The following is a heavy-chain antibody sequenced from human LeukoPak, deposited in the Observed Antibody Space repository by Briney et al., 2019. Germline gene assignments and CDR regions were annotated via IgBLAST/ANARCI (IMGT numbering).Heavy chain of an antibody. J-gene: IGHJ6*02. CDR2: IYYSGST. CDR3: AREPLSIAAAGHYYYYYGMDV. CDR1: GGSISSSSYY. V-gene: IGHV4-39*07. Sequence: SETLSLTCTVSGGSISSSSYYWGWIRQPPGKGLEWIGSIYYSGSTYYNPSLKSRVTISVDTSKNQFSLKLSSVTAADTAVYYCAREPLSIAAAGHYYYYYGMDVWGQGTTVTVSS. D-gene: IGHD6-13*01.